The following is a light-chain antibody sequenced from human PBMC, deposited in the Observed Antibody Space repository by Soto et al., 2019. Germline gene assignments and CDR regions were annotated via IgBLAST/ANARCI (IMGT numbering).Light chain of an antibody. J-gene: IGKJ2*01. CDR2: GAS. CDR3: QQFGSSPPRYT. CDR1: QSVDNNY. Sequence: EIALTQSPGTLSLSPGERATPSCRASQSVDNNYLAWYQQKPGQAPRLLIYGASSRTTGIPDRFSGSGSGTDFTLTISRLEPEDFAVYYCQQFGSSPPRYTFGQGTKLEIK. V-gene: IGKV3-20*01.